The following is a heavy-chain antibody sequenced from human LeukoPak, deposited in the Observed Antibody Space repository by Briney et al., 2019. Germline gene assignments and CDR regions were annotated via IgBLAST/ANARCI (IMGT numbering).Heavy chain of an antibody. J-gene: IGHJ4*02. V-gene: IGHV4-59*01. CDR2: IYYSGST. Sequence: SETLSLTCTVSGGSISSYYWSWIRQPPGKGLEWIGHIYYSGSTNYNPSLRSRVTISVDMSKNQFSLKLSSVTAADTAVYYCASLPYCSDTSCPLDSWGQGTLVTVSS. D-gene: IGHD2-2*01. CDR3: ASLPYCSDTSCPLDS. CDR1: GGSISSYY.